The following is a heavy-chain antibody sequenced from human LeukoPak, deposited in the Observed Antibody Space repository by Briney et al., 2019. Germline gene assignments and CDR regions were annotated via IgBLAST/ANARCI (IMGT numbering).Heavy chain of an antibody. J-gene: IGHJ5*02. CDR2: INTNTGNP. V-gene: IGHV7-4-1*02. CDR3: ARAYQHLGGLSFPGS. D-gene: IGHD3-16*02. Sequence: ASVKVSCKASGYSFTTFAMNWVRQAPGQGLEWMGWINTNTGNPTYAQDFTGRFVFSLDTSVSTTYLQISSLKPEDTAVYYCARAYQHLGGLSFPGSWGQGTLVTVSS. CDR1: GYSFTTFA.